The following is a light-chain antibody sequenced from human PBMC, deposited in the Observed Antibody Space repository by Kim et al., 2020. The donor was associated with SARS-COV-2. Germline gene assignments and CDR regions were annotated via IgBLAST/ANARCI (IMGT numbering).Light chain of an antibody. V-gene: IGKV1-16*01. CDR1: QGINTF. Sequence: AYVGDRIPITCRARQGINTFLVWLQQNPGKAPKSLIYAASTLQSGVPSRFSGRGSGTDFTLTISSLQPEDFATYYCQQYDTYPLTFGQGTKVDIK. J-gene: IGKJ1*01. CDR2: AAS. CDR3: QQYDTYPLT.